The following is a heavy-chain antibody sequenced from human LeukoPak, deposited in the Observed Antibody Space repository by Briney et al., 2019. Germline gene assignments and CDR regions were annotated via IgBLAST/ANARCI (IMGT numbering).Heavy chain of an antibody. V-gene: IGHV3-23*01. CDR3: AKDTLNLGGVVPAGNFDY. J-gene: IGHJ4*02. CDR1: GFTFSSYA. CDR2: ISGSGGST. D-gene: IGHD2-2*01. Sequence: GGSLRLSCAASGFTFSSYAMSWVRQAPGKGLEWVSAISGSGGSTYYADSVKGRFTISRDNAKNTLYLQMNSLRADDTAVYYCAKDTLNLGGVVPAGNFDYWGQGTLVTVSS.